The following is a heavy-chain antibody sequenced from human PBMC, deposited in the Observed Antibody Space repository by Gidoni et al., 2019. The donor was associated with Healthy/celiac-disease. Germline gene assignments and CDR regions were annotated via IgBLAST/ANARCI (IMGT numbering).Heavy chain of an antibody. J-gene: IGHJ6*02. D-gene: IGHD3-10*01. CDR2: INHSGST. CDR1: GGSFSGYY. CDR3: ARVRRYRGITMVRGHYGMDV. Sequence: QVQLQQWGAGLLKPSETLSLTCAVYGGSFSGYYWSWIRQPPGKGLEWIGEINHSGSTNYNPSLKSRVTISVDTSKNQFSLKLSSVTAADTAVYYCARVRRYRGITMVRGHYGMDVWGQGTTVTVSS. V-gene: IGHV4-34*01.